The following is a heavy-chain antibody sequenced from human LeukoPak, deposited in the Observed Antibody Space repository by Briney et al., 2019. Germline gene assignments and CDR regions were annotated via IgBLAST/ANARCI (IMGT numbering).Heavy chain of an antibody. CDR3: AKGEYYYDSSGTYDAFDI. Sequence: PVGSLRLSCAASGFTFSSYAMSWVRQAPGKGLEWVSAISGSGGSTYYADSVKGRFTISRDNSKNTLYLQMNSLRAEDTAVYYCAKGEYYYDSSGTYDAFDIWGQGTMVTVSS. V-gene: IGHV3-23*01. CDR1: GFTFSSYA. J-gene: IGHJ3*02. CDR2: ISGSGGST. D-gene: IGHD3-22*01.